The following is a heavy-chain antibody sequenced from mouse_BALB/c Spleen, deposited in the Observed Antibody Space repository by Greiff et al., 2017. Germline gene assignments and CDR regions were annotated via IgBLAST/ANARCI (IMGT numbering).Heavy chain of an antibody. CDR1: GFSLTGYG. D-gene: IGHD1-1*01. CDR3: ARDEGFYYGSRGYAMDY. J-gene: IGHJ4*01. V-gene: IGHV2-6-7*01. Sequence: QVQLKESGPGLVAPSQSLSITCTVSGFSLTGYGVNWVRQPPGKGLEWLGMIWGDGSTDYNSALKSRLSISKDNSKSQVFLKMNSLQTDDTARYYCARDEGFYYGSRGYAMDYWGQGTSVTVSS. CDR2: IWGDGST.